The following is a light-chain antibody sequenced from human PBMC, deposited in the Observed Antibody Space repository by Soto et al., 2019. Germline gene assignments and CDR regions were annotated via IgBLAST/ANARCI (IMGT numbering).Light chain of an antibody. CDR2: SNN. J-gene: IGLJ2*01. CDR3: AAWDDSLNGPV. CDR1: SSNIGSNT. V-gene: IGLV1-44*01. Sequence: QSVLTQPPSASGTPGQRVTISCSGSSSNIGSNTVNWYQQLPGTAPKHLIYSNNQRPSGVPARFSGSKSGTSASLAISGLQSEDEADYYCAAWDDSLNGPVFGGGTKLTVL.